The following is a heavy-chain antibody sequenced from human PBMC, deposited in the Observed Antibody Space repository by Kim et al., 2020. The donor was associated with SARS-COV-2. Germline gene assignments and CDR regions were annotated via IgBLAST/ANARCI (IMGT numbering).Heavy chain of an antibody. D-gene: IGHD6-19*01. CDR1: GFTFSSYS. J-gene: IGHJ4*02. V-gene: IGHV3-21*01. CDR3: ARAGQWLVSRSLDY. Sequence: GGSLRLSCAASGFTFSSYSMNWVRQAPGKGLEWVSSISSSSSYIYYADSVKGRFTISRDNAKNSLYLQMNSLRAEDTAVYYCARAGQWLVSRSLDYWGQGTLVTVSS. CDR2: ISSSSSYI.